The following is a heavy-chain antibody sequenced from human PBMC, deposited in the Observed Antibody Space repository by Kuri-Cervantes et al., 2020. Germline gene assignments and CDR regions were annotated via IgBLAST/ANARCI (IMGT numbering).Heavy chain of an antibody. D-gene: IGHD3-22*01. CDR3: AKDATSVIVVVNFDS. J-gene: IGHJ4*02. CDR2: ISSSGSTI. CDR1: GFTFSPYT. V-gene: IGHV3-48*04. Sequence: GGSLRLSCAASGFTFSPYTMNWVRQAPGKGLEWVSYISSSGSTIYYADSVKGRFTISRDNAKNSLYLQMNNLRADDTAVYYCAKDATSVIVVVNFDSWGQGTLVTVSS.